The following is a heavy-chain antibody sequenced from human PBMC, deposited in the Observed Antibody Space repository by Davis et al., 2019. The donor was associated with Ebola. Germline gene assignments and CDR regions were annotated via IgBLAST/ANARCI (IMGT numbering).Heavy chain of an antibody. CDR1: AFTFGTYD. CDR3: AKGGQFVRFGDFDY. CDR2: ISGSGGST. Sequence: GGSLRLSCPASAFTFGTYDMSWVRQAPGKGLEWVSAISGSGGSTYYADSVKGRFTISRDNSKNTLYLQMNSLRAEDTAVYYCAKGGQFVRFGDFDYWGQGTLVTVSS. D-gene: IGHD6-6*01. V-gene: IGHV3-23*01. J-gene: IGHJ4*02.